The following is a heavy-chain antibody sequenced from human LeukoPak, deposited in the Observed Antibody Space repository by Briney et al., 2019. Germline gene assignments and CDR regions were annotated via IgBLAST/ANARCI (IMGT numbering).Heavy chain of an antibody. Sequence: SETLSLTCTVSGGSISSYYWSWIRKPPGKGLEWIGYIYYSGSTNYNTSLKSRVTISVDTSKNQFSLKLSSVTAADTAVYYCARVSSNNWYNERGAFDIWGQGTMVTVSS. J-gene: IGHJ3*02. CDR3: ARVSSNNWYNERGAFDI. CDR2: IYYSGST. D-gene: IGHD6-13*01. V-gene: IGHV4-59*01. CDR1: GGSISSYY.